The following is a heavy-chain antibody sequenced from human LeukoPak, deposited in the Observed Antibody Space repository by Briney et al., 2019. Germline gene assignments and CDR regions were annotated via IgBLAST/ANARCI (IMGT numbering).Heavy chain of an antibody. CDR3: ARGSYCSGGSCYPLFDY. D-gene: IGHD2-15*01. V-gene: IGHV3-53*01. CDR2: IYSDGST. CDR1: GFTFDDYG. Sequence: GGSLRLSCAASGFTFDDYGMSWVRQAPGKGLEWVSGIYSDGSTYYADSVKGRFTISRDNSKNTLYLQMNSLRAEDTAVYYCARGSYCSGGSCYPLFDYWGQGTLVTVSS. J-gene: IGHJ4*02.